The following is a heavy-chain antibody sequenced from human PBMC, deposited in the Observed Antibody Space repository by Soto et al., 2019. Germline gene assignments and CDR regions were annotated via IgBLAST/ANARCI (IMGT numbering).Heavy chain of an antibody. D-gene: IGHD3-22*01. CDR1: GYSFAGYW. V-gene: IGHV5-10-1*01. Sequence: GESLKISCKGSGYSFAGYWITWVRQKPGKGLEWMGRIDPSDSQTYYSPSFRGHVTISVTKSIITVFLQWSSLRASDTAMYYCARQIYDSDTGPNFQYYFDSWGQGTPVTVSS. CDR2: IDPSDSQT. CDR3: ARQIYDSDTGPNFQYYFDS. J-gene: IGHJ4*02.